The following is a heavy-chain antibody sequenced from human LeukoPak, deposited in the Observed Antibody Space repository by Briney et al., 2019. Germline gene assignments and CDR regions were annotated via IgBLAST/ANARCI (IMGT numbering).Heavy chain of an antibody. V-gene: IGHV3-23*01. CDR3: AKHEEQQPAFVHY. Sequence: GGSLRPSCAASGFTFSSFAMSWVRQAPGKGLEWVSAISGSGGSTYYADSVKGRFTISRDSSKDTLYLHMNSLRAEDTAVYYCAKHEEQQPAFVHYWGQGTLVTVSS. CDR2: ISGSGGST. J-gene: IGHJ4*02. D-gene: IGHD6-13*01. CDR1: GFTFSSFA.